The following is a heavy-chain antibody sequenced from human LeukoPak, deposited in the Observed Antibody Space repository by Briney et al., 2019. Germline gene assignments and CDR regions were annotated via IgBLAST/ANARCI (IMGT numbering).Heavy chain of an antibody. CDR1: GFTFSSYA. CDR3: AKDSVGYYYDSSGYPDAFDI. D-gene: IGHD3-22*01. J-gene: IGHJ3*02. CDR2: ISYDGSNK. Sequence: GGSLRLSCAASGFTFSSYAMHWVRQAPGKGLEWVAVISYDGSNKYYADSVKGRFTISRDNSKNTLYLQMNSLRAEDTAVYYCAKDSVGYYYDSSGYPDAFDIWGQGTMVTVSS. V-gene: IGHV3-30-3*01.